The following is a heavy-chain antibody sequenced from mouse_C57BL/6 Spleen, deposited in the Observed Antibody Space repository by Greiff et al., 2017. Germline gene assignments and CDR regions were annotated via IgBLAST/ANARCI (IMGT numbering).Heavy chain of an antibody. CDR2: IYPGDGDT. Sequence: VQLQQSGAELVKPGASVKISCKASGYAFSSYWMNWVKQRPGKGLEWIGQIYPGDGDTNSNGKFKGKATLTADKSSSTAYMQLSSLTSEDSAVYFCARDYEDFYYAMDYWGQGTSVTVSS. J-gene: IGHJ4*01. D-gene: IGHD2-4*01. V-gene: IGHV1-80*01. CDR1: GYAFSSYW. CDR3: ARDYEDFYYAMDY.